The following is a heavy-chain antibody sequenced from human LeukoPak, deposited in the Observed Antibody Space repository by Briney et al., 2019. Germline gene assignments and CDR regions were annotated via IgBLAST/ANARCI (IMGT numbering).Heavy chain of an antibody. D-gene: IGHD3-9*01. V-gene: IGHV1-8*01. Sequence: ASVKVSCKASGYTFTSYDINWVRQATGQGLEWVGWMNPNSGNTGYAQKFQGRVTMTRNTSISTAYMELSSLRSEDTAVYYCARVGLRYFDWLPHYYYYGMDVWGQGTTVTVSS. CDR1: GYTFTSYD. CDR2: MNPNSGNT. J-gene: IGHJ6*02. CDR3: ARVGLRYFDWLPHYYYYGMDV.